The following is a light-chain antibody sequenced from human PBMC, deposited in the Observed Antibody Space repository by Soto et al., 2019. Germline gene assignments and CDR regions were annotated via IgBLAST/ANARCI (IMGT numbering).Light chain of an antibody. CDR2: GAS. Sequence: IQLTQSPSSLSASVGDRVTITCRASQGISSYLAWYQKKPGKAPKLLIYGASTLQSGVPSRFSGSGSGTDFTLTISSLQPEDFATYYCQQLNSYPLTFGGGTKVEIK. J-gene: IGKJ4*01. V-gene: IGKV1-9*01. CDR3: QQLNSYPLT. CDR1: QGISSY.